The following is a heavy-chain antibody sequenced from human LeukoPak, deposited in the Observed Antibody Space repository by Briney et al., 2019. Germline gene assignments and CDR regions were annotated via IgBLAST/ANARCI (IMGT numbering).Heavy chain of an antibody. CDR3: ARCYYDSSGYSQEVGAFDI. CDR2: IYHSGST. CDR1: GGSISSTIW. D-gene: IGHD3-22*01. Sequence: SGTLSLTCAVSGGSISSTIWWSWVRQPPGKGLEWIGYIYHSGSTYYNPSLKSRVTISVDRSKNQFSLKLSSVTAADTAVYYCARCYYDSSGYSQEVGAFDIWGQGTMVTVSS. J-gene: IGHJ3*02. V-gene: IGHV4-4*02.